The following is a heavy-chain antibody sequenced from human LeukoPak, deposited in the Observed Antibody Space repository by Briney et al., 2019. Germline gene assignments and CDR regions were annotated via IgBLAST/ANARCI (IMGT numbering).Heavy chain of an antibody. V-gene: IGHV3-23*01. CDR3: AKASSPPAYYYGSGSPPSHMDY. CDR1: GFTFSSYA. CDR2: ISSGDRT. J-gene: IGHJ4*02. Sequence: RAGGSLRLSCAASGFTFSSYAMNWVRQAPGKGLEWVAGISSGDRTFHAESVKGRFTISRDKSKDTLYLQMNSLRAEDTAVYYCAKASSPPAYYYGSGSPPSHMDYWGQGTLVTVSS. D-gene: IGHD3-10*01.